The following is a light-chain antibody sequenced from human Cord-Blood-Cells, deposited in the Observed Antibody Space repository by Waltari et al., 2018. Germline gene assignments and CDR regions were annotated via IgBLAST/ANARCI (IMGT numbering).Light chain of an antibody. J-gene: IGLJ2*01. CDR2: GNS. Sequence: QSVLPQPPSVSGALGQRVTISCPGSSSNIGAGYDVHWYQQLPGTAPKLLIYGNSNRPSGVPDRFSGSKSGTSASLAITGLQAEDEADYYCQSYDSSLSGSVVGGGTKLTVL. CDR3: QSYDSSLSGSV. CDR1: SSNIGAGYD. V-gene: IGLV1-40*01.